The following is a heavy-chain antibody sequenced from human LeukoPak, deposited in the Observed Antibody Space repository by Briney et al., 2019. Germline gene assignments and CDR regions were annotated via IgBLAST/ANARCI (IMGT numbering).Heavy chain of an antibody. CDR1: RGSLSSYY. J-gene: IGHJ4*02. CDR3: ARGALVGDIAVADYYFDY. V-gene: IGHV4-59*07. Sequence: SDTLSLTCTVSRGSLSSYYWSWIRQPPRTGLEWIGYIYYSGSTNYNPPLKSRVTISVDTSKNQFSLKLSSVTAADTAVYYCARGALVGDIAVADYYFDYWGQGTLVTVSS. CDR2: IYYSGST. D-gene: IGHD6-19*01.